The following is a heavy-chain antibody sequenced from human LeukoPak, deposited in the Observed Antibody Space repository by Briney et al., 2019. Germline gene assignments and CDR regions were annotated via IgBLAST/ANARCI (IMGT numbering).Heavy chain of an antibody. Sequence: GGSLRLSCAASGFTFSDYYMTWVRQAPGKGLEWVSYIYSSSTIIYYADSVKGRFTISRDNAKNSLYLQMNSLRAEDTAVYYCAGDTTYAFDMWGQGTMVTVSS. D-gene: IGHD1-14*01. V-gene: IGHV3-11*04. CDR2: IYSSSTII. CDR1: GFTFSDYY. CDR3: AGDTTYAFDM. J-gene: IGHJ3*02.